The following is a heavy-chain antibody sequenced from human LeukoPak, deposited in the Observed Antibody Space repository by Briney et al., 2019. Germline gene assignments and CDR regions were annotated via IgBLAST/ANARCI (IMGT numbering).Heavy chain of an antibody. J-gene: IGHJ4*02. Sequence: GGSLRLSCAASGFTVSSNYMSWVRQAPGKGLEWVSVIYSGGSTYYADSVKGRFTISRDNAKNSLYLQMNSLRAEDTAVYYCARDSRWGYYDILTGDDGAFDYWGQGTLVTVSS. D-gene: IGHD3-9*01. CDR2: IYSGGST. CDR3: ARDSRWGYYDILTGDDGAFDY. CDR1: GFTVSSNY. V-gene: IGHV3-66*01.